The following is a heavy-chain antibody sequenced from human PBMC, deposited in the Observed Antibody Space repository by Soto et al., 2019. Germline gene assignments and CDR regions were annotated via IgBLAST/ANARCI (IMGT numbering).Heavy chain of an antibody. CDR1: GLTFRNYG. V-gene: IGHV3-30*03. D-gene: IGHD6-19*01. Sequence: QVQLVESGGGVVQPGRSLRLSCAASGLTFRNYGMHWVRQAPGKGLEWVAVISYDGSNKYYADSVKGRFTISRDNSKNTLYLQMTSLRVEDTAVYYCVSLRQDGSCWYYFDYWGQGTLVTVSS. J-gene: IGHJ4*02. CDR3: VSLRQDGSCWYYFDY. CDR2: ISYDGSNK.